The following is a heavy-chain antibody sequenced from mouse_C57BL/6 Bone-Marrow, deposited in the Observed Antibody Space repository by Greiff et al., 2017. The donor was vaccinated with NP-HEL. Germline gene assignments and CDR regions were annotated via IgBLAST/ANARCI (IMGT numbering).Heavy chain of an antibody. V-gene: IGHV14-4*01. CDR1: GFNIKDDY. D-gene: IGHD1-1*01. J-gene: IGHJ4*01. CDR3: TTWILRYAMDY. CDR2: IDPENGDT. Sequence: VQLQQPGAELVRPGASVKLSCTASGFNIKDDYMHWVKQRPEQGLEWIGWIDPENGDTEYASKFQGKATITADTSSNTAYLQLSSLTSEDTAVYYCTTWILRYAMDYWGQGTSVTVSS.